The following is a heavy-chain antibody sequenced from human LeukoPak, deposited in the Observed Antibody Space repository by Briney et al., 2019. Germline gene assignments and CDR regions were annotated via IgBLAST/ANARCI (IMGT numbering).Heavy chain of an antibody. CDR1: GLRFSSYA. J-gene: IGHJ6*02. V-gene: IGHV3-23*01. CDR2: ISGSGGST. Sequence: GGSLRLSCAASGLRFSSYAMSWVRQSPGKGLEWVSAISGSGGSTYYADSVKGRFTISRDNSKNTLYLQMNSLRAEDTAVYYCARFLGGSYGMDVWGQGTTVTVSS. CDR3: ARFLGGSYGMDV. D-gene: IGHD3-3*01.